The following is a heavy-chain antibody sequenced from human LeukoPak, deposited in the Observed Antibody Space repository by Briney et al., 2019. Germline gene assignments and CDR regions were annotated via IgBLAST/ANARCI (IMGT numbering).Heavy chain of an antibody. D-gene: IGHD6-19*01. CDR3: AREPLGAGQYYFDS. Sequence: GRSLRLSCAASGFTFSSYGMHWVRQAPGKGLVWVSRINSDGSSTKDADSVKGRFTISRDNAKNTLYLQMNSLRAEDTAVYFCAREPLGAGQYYFDSWGQGTLVTVSS. CDR2: INSDGSST. CDR1: GFTFSSYG. J-gene: IGHJ4*02. V-gene: IGHV3-74*03.